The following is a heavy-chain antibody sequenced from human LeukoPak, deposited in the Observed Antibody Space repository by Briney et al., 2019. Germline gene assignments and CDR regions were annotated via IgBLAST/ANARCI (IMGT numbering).Heavy chain of an antibody. CDR3: AREYSSSWYGEYLQH. Sequence: GASVKVSCKASGYTFTGYYMHWVRQAPGQGLEWMGWINPNSGGTNYAQKFQGRVTMTRDTSISTAYMELSRLRSDDTAVYYCAREYSSSWYGEYLQHWGQGTLVTVSS. CDR1: GYTFTGYY. J-gene: IGHJ1*01. CDR2: INPNSGGT. V-gene: IGHV1-2*02. D-gene: IGHD6-13*01.